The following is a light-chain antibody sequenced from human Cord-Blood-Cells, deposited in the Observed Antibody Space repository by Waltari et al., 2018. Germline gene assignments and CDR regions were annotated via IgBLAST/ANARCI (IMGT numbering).Light chain of an antibody. J-gene: IGKJ3*01. Sequence: DIQMTQSPSSVSASVGDRVTITCRASQGISSWLALYQQKPGKAPKLLIYAASSLQSGVRSRFSGIVSGTECTLTIISLQPEYFATYYCQQANSFPPAFGPGTKGDIK. V-gene: IGKV1-12*01. CDR2: AAS. CDR3: QQANSFPPA. CDR1: QGISSW.